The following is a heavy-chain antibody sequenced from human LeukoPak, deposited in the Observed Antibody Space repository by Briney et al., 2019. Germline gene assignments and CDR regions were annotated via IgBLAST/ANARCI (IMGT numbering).Heavy chain of an antibody. D-gene: IGHD3-22*01. J-gene: IGHJ4*02. Sequence: SETLSLTCTVSGGSISSSSYYWGWIRQPPGKGLEWIGSIYYSGSTYYNPSLKSRVTISVDTSKNQFSLKLSSATAADTAVYYCARERSGYYGYWGQGTLVTVSS. CDR3: ARERSGYYGY. V-gene: IGHV4-39*02. CDR1: GGSISSSSYY. CDR2: IYYSGST.